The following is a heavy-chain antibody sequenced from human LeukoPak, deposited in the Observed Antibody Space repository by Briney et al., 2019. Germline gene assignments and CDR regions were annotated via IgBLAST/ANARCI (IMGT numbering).Heavy chain of an antibody. CDR2: INHSGST. J-gene: IGHJ4*02. CDR1: GGSFSGYY. D-gene: IGHD3-3*01. Sequence: SETLSLTCAVYGGSFSGYYWSWIRQPPGKGLEWIGEINHSGSTNYNPSLKSRVTISVDTSKNQFSLKLSSVTAADTAVYYCAANDFWSGYPFDYWGQGTLVTVSS. V-gene: IGHV4-34*01. CDR3: AANDFWSGYPFDY.